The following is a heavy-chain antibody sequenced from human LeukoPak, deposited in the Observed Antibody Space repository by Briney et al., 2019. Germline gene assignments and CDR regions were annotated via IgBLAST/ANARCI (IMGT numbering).Heavy chain of an antibody. CDR3: ARAVYQLPDDAFDI. D-gene: IGHD2-2*01. CDR2: ISSSSSYI. CDR1: GFTFSSYS. Sequence: GGPLRLSCAASGFTFSSYSMNWVRQAPGKGLEWVSSISSSSSYIYYADSVKGRFTISRDNAKNSLYLQMNSLRAEDTAVYYCARAVYQLPDDAFDIWGQGTMVTVSS. V-gene: IGHV3-21*01. J-gene: IGHJ3*02.